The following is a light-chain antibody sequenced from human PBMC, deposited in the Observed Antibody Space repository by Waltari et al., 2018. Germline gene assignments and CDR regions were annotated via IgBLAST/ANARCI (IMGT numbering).Light chain of an antibody. CDR1: SGSIASNY. V-gene: IGLV6-57*03. CDR3: QSYDGSNPVV. CDR2: EDS. J-gene: IGLJ3*02. Sequence: FLLTQPHSVSESPGKTVTISCTRTSGSIASNYLQRYQQRPGSAPTTVIFEDSQRPSGVPDRFSGSVDISSNSASLTISGLETEDEADYYCQSYDGSNPVVFGGGTKLTVL.